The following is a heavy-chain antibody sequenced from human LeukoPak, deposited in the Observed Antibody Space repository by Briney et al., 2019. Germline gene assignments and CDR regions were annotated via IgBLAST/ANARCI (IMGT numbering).Heavy chain of an antibody. D-gene: IGHD3-10*01. CDR2: IIPILGIA. CDR3: ASSPLSGMVRGVKGFDY. V-gene: IGHV1-69*04. Sequence: ASVKVSCKASGGTFSSYAISWVRQAPGQGLEWMGRIIPILGIANYAQKFQGRVTITADKSTSTAYMELSSPRSEDTAVYYCASSPLSGMVRGVKGFDYWGQGTLVTVSS. CDR1: GGTFSSYA. J-gene: IGHJ4*02.